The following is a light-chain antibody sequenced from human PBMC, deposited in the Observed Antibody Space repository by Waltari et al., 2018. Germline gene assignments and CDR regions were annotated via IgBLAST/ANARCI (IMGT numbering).Light chain of an antibody. J-gene: IGKJ1*01. CDR3: QQYDHWPRT. Sequence: EVVMTQSPATLSVSPGESATLFCRASETVRDSLAWYQQTPGRAPRLLIHGASTRASGIPARFSGSGSGTEFSLTINSLQSEDFAVYYCQQYDHWPRTFGQGTKVDIK. V-gene: IGKV3-15*01. CDR2: GAS. CDR1: ETVRDS.